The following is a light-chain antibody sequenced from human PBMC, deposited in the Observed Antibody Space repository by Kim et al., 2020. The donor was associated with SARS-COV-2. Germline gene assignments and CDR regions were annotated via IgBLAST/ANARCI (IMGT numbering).Light chain of an antibody. CDR3: QAWDRTTVV. CDR2: QDS. CDR1: KLGDKY. V-gene: IGLV3-1*01. J-gene: IGLJ2*01. Sequence: VSPGQTASITCSGDKLGDKYACWYQQKPGQSPVLVIYQDSKRPSGIPERFSGSNSGKTATLTISGTQAMDEADYYCQAWDRTTVVFGGGTQLTVL.